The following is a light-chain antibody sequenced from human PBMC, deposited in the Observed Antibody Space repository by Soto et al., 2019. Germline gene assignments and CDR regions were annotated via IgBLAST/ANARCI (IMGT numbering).Light chain of an antibody. V-gene: IGKV1-5*03. J-gene: IGKJ3*01. CDR2: KAS. Sequence: DLQMTQSPSTLSASVGDRVTITCRANQNVNNWLAWYQQKPGKAPKLLIYKASSLESGVPSRFSGSGSGTEFTLTISSLQPDDFATYYCQRYNSFFGPGTKVDIK. CDR3: QRYNSF. CDR1: QNVNNW.